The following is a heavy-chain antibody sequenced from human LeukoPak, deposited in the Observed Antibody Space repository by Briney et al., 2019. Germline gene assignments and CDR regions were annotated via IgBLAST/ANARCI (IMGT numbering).Heavy chain of an antibody. Sequence: PSETLSLTCTVSGGSISSYYWSWIRQPAGKGLEWIARIYTSGSTNYNPSLKSRVTMSVDTSKNQFSLKLSSVTAADTAVYYCAREIGVVVPAAIYDAFDIWGQGTMVTVSS. V-gene: IGHV4-4*07. CDR1: GGSISSYY. D-gene: IGHD2-2*01. CDR2: IYTSGST. J-gene: IGHJ3*02. CDR3: AREIGVVVPAAIYDAFDI.